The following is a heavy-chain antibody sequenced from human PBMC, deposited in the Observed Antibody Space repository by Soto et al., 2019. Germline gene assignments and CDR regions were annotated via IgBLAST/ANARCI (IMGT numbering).Heavy chain of an antibody. D-gene: IGHD6-25*01. CDR2: IGTAGDT. J-gene: IGHJ5*02. V-gene: IGHV3-13*04. CDR1: GFTFSSYD. Sequence: EVQLVESGGGLVQPGGSLRLSCAASGFTFSSYDMHWVRQAIGKGLEWVSAIGTAGDTYYPGSVKGRFTISRENAKNSWCLLINSLRAVDTVVYYCARGGGRAATAWFAPGGQGTLVTVSS. CDR3: ARGGGRAATAWFAP.